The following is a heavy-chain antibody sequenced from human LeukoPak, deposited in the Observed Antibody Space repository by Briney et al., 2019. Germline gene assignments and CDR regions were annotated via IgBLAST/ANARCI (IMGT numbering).Heavy chain of an antibody. CDR3: ASPQAAAGTRGFGY. J-gene: IGHJ4*02. CDR2: ISSSSSYI. CDR1: GFTFSSYS. D-gene: IGHD6-13*01. Sequence: KSGGSLRLSCAASGFTFSSYSMNWVRQAPGKGLEWVSSISSSSSYIYYADSVKGRFTISRDNAKNSLYLQMNSLRAEDTAVYYCASPQAAAGTRGFGYWGQGTLVTVPS. V-gene: IGHV3-21*01.